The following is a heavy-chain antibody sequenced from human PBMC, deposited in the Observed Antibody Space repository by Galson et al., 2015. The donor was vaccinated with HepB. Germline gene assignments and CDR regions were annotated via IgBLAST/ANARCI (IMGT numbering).Heavy chain of an antibody. V-gene: IGHV1-69*13. D-gene: IGHD3-16*01. CDR2: IIPIFGTA. CDR3: ARDPRGLGVLDY. CDR1: GGTFSSYA. Sequence: SVKVSCKASGGTFSSYAISWVRQAPGQGLEWMGGIIPIFGTANYAQKFQGRVTITADESTSTAYMELRSLRSDDTAVYYCARDPRGLGVLDYWGQGTLVTVSS. J-gene: IGHJ4*02.